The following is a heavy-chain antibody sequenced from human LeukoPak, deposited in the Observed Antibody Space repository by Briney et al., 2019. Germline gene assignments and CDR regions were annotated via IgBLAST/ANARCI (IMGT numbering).Heavy chain of an antibody. CDR1: GGSFSGYY. J-gene: IGHJ4*02. V-gene: IGHV4-34*01. Sequence: PSETLSLTCAVYGGSFSGYYWSWIRQPPGKGLEWIGEINHSGSTNYNPSLKSRVTISVDTSKNQFSLKLSSVTAADTAVYYCARGGYSYGYNKKLGYYFDYWGQGTLVTVSS. CDR3: ARGGYSYGYNKKLGYYFDY. CDR2: INHSGST. D-gene: IGHD5-18*01.